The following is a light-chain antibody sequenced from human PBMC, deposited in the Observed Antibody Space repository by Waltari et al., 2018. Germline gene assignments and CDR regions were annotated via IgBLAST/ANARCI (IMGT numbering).Light chain of an antibody. CDR1: QRVSSY. CDR3: QQRSNWPPIT. CDR2: DAS. V-gene: IGKV3-11*01. Sequence: EIVLTQSPATLSLSPGERATLSCRASQRVSSYLAWSQQKPGQAPRLLIYDASNRATGIPARFSGSGSGTDFTLTISSLEPEDFAVYYCQQRSNWPPITFGQGTRLEIK. J-gene: IGKJ5*01.